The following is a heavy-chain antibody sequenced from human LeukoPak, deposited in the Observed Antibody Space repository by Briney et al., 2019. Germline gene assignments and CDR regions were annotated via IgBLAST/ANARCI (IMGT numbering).Heavy chain of an antibody. Sequence: GGSLRLSCAASGFTFSSYAMSWVRQAPGKGLEWVSAISGSAISTYYADSVKGRFTISRDNSKNTLYLQMNSLRAEDTAVYYCAKEPIEVSTAPMDVWGKGTTVTVSS. V-gene: IGHV3-23*01. D-gene: IGHD5/OR15-5a*01. CDR1: GFTFSSYA. J-gene: IGHJ6*04. CDR3: AKEPIEVSTAPMDV. CDR2: ISGSAIST.